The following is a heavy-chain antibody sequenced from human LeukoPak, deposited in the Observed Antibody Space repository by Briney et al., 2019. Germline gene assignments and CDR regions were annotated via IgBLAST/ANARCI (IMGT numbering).Heavy chain of an antibody. D-gene: IGHD5-24*01. Sequence: ASVKVSCKASGYTFTGYYMHWVRQAPGQGLEWMGWINPNSGGTNYAQKFQGRVTMTRDTSISTAYMELSRLRSDDTAVYYCARDLTGDGYDYYYYYMDVWGEGTTVTISS. V-gene: IGHV1-2*02. CDR2: INPNSGGT. CDR3: ARDLTGDGYDYYYYYMDV. J-gene: IGHJ6*03. CDR1: GYTFTGYY.